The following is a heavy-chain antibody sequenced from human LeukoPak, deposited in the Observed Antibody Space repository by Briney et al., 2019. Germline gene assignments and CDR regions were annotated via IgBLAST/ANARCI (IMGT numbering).Heavy chain of an antibody. V-gene: IGHV3-30*03. D-gene: IGHD3-10*01. Sequence: GGSLRLSCAAPGFTFSSYGMHWVRQAPGKGLEWVAVISYDGSNKYYADSVKGRFTISRDNSKNTLYLQMNSLRAEDTAVYYCAVSWWFDPWGQGTLDTVSS. J-gene: IGHJ5*02. CDR1: GFTFSSYG. CDR2: ISYDGSNK. CDR3: AVSWWFDP.